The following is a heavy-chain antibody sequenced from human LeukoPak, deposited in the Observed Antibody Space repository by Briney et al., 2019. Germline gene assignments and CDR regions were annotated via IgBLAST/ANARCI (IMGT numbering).Heavy chain of an antibody. J-gene: IGHJ4*02. Sequence: GGYLRLSCAASGFTFSSYAMSWVRQVPGKGLEWFSVISGSGDNTYYADSVKGRFTISRDNSKNMLYLQMNSLRAEDTAVYYCAKWKYSNSGIDDYWGQGTLVTVSS. CDR1: GFTFSSYA. V-gene: IGHV3-23*01. CDR3: AKWKYSNSGIDDY. D-gene: IGHD6-6*01. CDR2: ISGSGDNT.